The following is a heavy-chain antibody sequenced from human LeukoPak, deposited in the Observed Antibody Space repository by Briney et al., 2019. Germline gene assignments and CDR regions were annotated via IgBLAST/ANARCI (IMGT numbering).Heavy chain of an antibody. J-gene: IGHJ4*02. D-gene: IGHD1-14*01. CDR2: IDTNGSNI. CDR3: ARDQGGRSPTTYDY. V-gene: IGHV3-74*01. CDR1: GFTFSESW. Sequence: GGSLRLSCAASGFTFSESWRHWVRQVPGKGLAWVTRIDTNGSNIRYADSVKGRFTIFGDNTKNTLYLQMNSLRVEDTAVYYCARDQGGRSPTTYDYWGQGVLVTVSS.